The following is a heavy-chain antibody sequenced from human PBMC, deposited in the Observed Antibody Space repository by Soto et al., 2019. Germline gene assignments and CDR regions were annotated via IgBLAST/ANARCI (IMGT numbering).Heavy chain of an antibody. CDR1: GFTFSSYW. V-gene: IGHV3-7*01. D-gene: IGHD2-2*01. CDR3: ARDTSPRRADY. Sequence: VQVVESGGGLVQPGGSLRLSCAASGFTFSSYWMSWFRQAPGKGLEWVANIKQDGSVTYYVDSVKGRFTVSRDNAKNSLYLQMNSLRADDTAVYYCARDTSPRRADYWGQGTLVSVSS. CDR2: IKQDGSVT. J-gene: IGHJ4*02.